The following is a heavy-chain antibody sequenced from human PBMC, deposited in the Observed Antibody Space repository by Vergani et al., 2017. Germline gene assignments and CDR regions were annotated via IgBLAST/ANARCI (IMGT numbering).Heavy chain of an antibody. CDR2: IHSSGTP. CDR1: GRSITSGSFY. Sequence: QVQLHESGPGLVKPSQTLSLTCTVPGRSITSGSFYWSWIRQPAGKGLAWIGRIHSSGTPNYNPSLKSRVTLSVDTSKNQLSLRLTSVTDADTAVYYCARDSWTSELRGVYWFDTWGQGTLVSVSS. D-gene: IGHD3-10*01. J-gene: IGHJ5*02. CDR3: ARDSWTSELRGVYWFDT. V-gene: IGHV4-61*02.